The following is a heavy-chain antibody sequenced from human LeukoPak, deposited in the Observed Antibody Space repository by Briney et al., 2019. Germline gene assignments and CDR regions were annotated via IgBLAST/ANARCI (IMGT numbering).Heavy chain of an antibody. V-gene: IGHV3-48*01. D-gene: IGHD3-9*01. CDR3: ARERIKDYNILIGSYHYYNYMDG. CDR2: ITSSSSTI. J-gene: IGHJ6*03. Sequence: PGGSLRLSCAASGFTFSTYSMNWVRQAPGKGLEWISYITSSSSTIHYADSVKGRFTISRDNSKNSLYLQMNSLRAEDTAVYYCARERIKDYNILIGSYHYYNYMDGWSKGTTVTVSS. CDR1: GFTFSTYS.